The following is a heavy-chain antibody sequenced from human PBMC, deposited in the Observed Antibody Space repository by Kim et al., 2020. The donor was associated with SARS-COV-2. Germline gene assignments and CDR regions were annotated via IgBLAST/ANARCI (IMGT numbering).Heavy chain of an antibody. J-gene: IGHJ4*02. Sequence: YAVSVKSRITINPDTSKNQFSLQLNSVTPEDTAVYYCARAHSSSWSIFDSWGQGTLVTVSS. D-gene: IGHD6-13*01. CDR3: ARAHSSSWSIFDS. V-gene: IGHV6-1*01.